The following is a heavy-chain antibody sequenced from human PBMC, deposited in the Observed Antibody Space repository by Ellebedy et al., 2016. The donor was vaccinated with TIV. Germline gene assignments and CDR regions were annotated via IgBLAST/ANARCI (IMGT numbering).Heavy chain of an antibody. V-gene: IGHV4-31*03. D-gene: IGHD2-21*01. J-gene: IGHJ4*02. CDR3: ARGGIGVGGDY. Sequence: SETLSLTCTVSGDSITSGTYYWSWVRQHVGKGLEYIGCIHHSGSTDYNLSLKSRVTISVDTSKNQFSLNLSSVTAADTAVYYCARGGIGVGGDYWGQGTLVTVSS. CDR2: IHHSGST. CDR1: GDSITSGTYY.